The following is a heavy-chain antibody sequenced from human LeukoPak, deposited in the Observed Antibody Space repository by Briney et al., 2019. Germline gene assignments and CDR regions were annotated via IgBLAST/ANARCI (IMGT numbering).Heavy chain of an antibody. CDR2: ISSSGSTI. CDR1: GFTFSSYE. V-gene: IGHV3-48*03. Sequence: GGSLRLSCAASGFTFSSYEMNWVRQAPGNGLEWVSYISSSGSTIYYADSVKGRFTISRDNAKNSLYLQMNSLRAEDTAVYYCARDRYCSGGSCYSSVYYGMDVWGQGTTVTVSS. CDR3: ARDRYCSGGSCYSSVYYGMDV. J-gene: IGHJ6*02. D-gene: IGHD2-15*01.